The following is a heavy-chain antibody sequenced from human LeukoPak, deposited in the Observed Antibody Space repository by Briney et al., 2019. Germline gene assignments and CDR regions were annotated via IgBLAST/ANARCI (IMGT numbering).Heavy chain of an antibody. Sequence: GGSLRLSCAASGFTFSSYGMHWVRQAPGKGLEWVAVISYDGSNKYYADSVKGRFTISRDNSKNTLYLQMNSLRAEDTAVYYCAKAVVIVPTATPFDYWGQGTLVTVSS. CDR2: ISYDGSNK. CDR3: AKAVVIVPTATPFDY. V-gene: IGHV3-30*18. D-gene: IGHD2-2*01. J-gene: IGHJ4*02. CDR1: GFTFSSYG.